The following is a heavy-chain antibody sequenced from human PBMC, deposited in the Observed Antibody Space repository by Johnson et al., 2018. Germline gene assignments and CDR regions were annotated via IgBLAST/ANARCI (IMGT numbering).Heavy chain of an antibody. CDR3: ARVWSVSCFYLDV. J-gene: IGHJ6*03. D-gene: IGHD2-15*01. CDR1: GFTFGDYG. V-gene: IGHV3-20*04. Sequence: EVQLVESGGSVVRPGGSLRLSCAASGFTFGDYGVSWVRQAPGKGLEWVCGINGNGEWIGCGDSVKGRFSLSRDNAKKSVYLHMNNLRAEETALYYCARVWSVSCFYLDVWGKGTTVTVSS. CDR2: INGNGEWI.